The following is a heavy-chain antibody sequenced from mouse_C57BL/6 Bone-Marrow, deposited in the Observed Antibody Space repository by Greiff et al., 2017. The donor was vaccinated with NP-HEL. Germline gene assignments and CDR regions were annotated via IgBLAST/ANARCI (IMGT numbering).Heavy chain of an antibody. J-gene: IGHJ2*01. V-gene: IGHV1-26*01. CDR3: ARGLDY. CDR2: INPNNGGT. CDR1: GYTFTDYY. Sequence: VHVKQSGPELVKPGASVKISCKASGYTFTDYYMNWVKQSHGKSLEWIGDINPNNGGTSYNQKFKGKATLTVDKSSSTAYMELRSLTSEDSAVYYCARGLDYWGQGTTLTVSS.